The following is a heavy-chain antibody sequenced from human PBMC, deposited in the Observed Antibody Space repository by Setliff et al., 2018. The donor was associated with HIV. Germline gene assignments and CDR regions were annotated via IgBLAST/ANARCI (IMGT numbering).Heavy chain of an antibody. V-gene: IGHV4-34*01. CDR2: INDGGTT. CDR3: ARRPISPYTLTTGMLDP. CDR1: GGSFSGYY. D-gene: IGHD3-10*01. J-gene: IGHJ5*02. Sequence: PSETLSLTCGVYGGSFSGYYWTWIRQPPGKGLQWIGEINDGGTTNYDPPLKSRVTMSVHTSKNQTSLRLISLSAAETAVYYCARRPISPYTLTTGMLDPWGQGTLVTVSS.